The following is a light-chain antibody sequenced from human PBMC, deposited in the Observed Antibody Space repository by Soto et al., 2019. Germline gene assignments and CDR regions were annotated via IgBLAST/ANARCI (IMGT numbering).Light chain of an antibody. J-gene: IGKJ4*01. Sequence: ERVMTQSPATLSVSPGERATLSCRASQSAGSNLAWYQQKPGQAPRLLIYGASTRATGIPARFSGSGSGTEFTLTISSLHSEDFAVYYCQQYNNWPQTFGGGTKVEIK. V-gene: IGKV3-15*01. CDR1: QSAGSN. CDR2: GAS. CDR3: QQYNNWPQT.